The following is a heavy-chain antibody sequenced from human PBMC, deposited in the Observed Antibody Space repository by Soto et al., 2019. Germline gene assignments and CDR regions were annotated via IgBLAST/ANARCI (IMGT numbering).Heavy chain of an antibody. CDR1: GGSISSGGYY. D-gene: IGHD2-2*01. CDR2: IYYSGST. J-gene: IGHJ5*02. CDR3: ARVVVVPAARHLHWFDP. Sequence: QVQLQESGPGLVKPSQTLSLTCTVSGGSISSGGYYWSWIRQHPGKGLAWIGYIYYSGSTYYNPSRKSRVTIAVDTAKNQSSLKLSSVTAADTAVDYWARVVVVPAARHLHWFDPWGQGTLVTVSS. V-gene: IGHV4-31*03.